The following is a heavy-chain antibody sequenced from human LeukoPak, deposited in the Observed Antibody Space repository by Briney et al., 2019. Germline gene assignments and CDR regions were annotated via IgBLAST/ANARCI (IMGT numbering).Heavy chain of an antibody. CDR2: IKVDGSGK. Sequence: GGSLRLSCAASGFTFSNFWMSWVRQAPGKGLEWVANIKVDGSGKYYLDSVKGRFTIIRDNAKNSLYLQINSLRAEDTAVYYCVRGGGSLDYWGQGTLVTVSS. V-gene: IGHV3-7*01. J-gene: IGHJ4*02. D-gene: IGHD1-26*01. CDR3: VRGGGSLDY. CDR1: GFTFSNFW.